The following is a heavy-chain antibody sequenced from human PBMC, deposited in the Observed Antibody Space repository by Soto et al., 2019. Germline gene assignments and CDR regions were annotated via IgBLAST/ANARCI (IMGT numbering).Heavy chain of an antibody. Sequence: AGGTLSLSCTVSGFTFSSDAYYWVRLAPQQGLERVSAVSGSGGSTYYADSVKGRLTISRDNTTNTLYLQMHSLRADATAAYYCAKVYYYGSGPTTGGWFDPWGQGTLVTVSS. J-gene: IGHJ5*02. D-gene: IGHD3-10*01. CDR1: GFTFSSDA. CDR2: VSGSGGST. CDR3: AKVYYYGSGPTTGGWFDP. V-gene: IGHV3-23*01.